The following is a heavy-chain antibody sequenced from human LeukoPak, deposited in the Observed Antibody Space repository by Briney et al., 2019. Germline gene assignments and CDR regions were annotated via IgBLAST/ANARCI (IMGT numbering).Heavy chain of an antibody. Sequence: GGSLRLSCAASGFTFSSYAMHWVRQAPGKGLEYVSAISSNGGSTYYANSVKGRFTISRDNSKNTLYLQMGSLRAEDMAVYYCARDKGWLQSGSLDYWGQGTLVTVSS. CDR1: GFTFSSYA. CDR2: ISSNGGST. J-gene: IGHJ4*02. V-gene: IGHV3-64*01. CDR3: ARDKGWLQSGSLDY. D-gene: IGHD5-24*01.